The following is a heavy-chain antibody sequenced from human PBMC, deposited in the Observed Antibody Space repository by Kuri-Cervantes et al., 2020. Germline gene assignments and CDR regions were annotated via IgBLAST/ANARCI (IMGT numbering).Heavy chain of an antibody. Sequence: ASVKVSCKASGYTFTGYYMHWVRQAPGQGLEWMGWINPNNGGTNYAQKFQGRVTMTRDTSISTAYMELSRLRSDDTAVYYCARDGGIWCGVGSFGFDPWGQGTLVTVSS. CDR3: ARDGGIWCGVGSFGFDP. CDR1: GYTFTGYY. CDR2: INPNNGGT. V-gene: IGHV1-2*02. J-gene: IGHJ5*02. D-gene: IGHD3-10*01.